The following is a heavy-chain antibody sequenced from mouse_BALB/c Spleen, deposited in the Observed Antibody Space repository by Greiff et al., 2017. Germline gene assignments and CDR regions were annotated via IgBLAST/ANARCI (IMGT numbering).Heavy chain of an antibody. V-gene: IGHV7-3*02. J-gene: IGHJ2*01. CDR2: IRNKANGYTT. Sequence: EVQVVESGGGLVQPGGSLRLSCATSGFTFTDYYMSWVRQPPGKALEWLGFIRNKANGYTTEYCASVKGRFTISRDNYQSILYLQMNTLRAEDSATYYCARYSVWVFDYWGEGTTLTVSS. D-gene: IGHD4-1*01. CDR3: ARYSVWVFDY. CDR1: GFTFTDYY.